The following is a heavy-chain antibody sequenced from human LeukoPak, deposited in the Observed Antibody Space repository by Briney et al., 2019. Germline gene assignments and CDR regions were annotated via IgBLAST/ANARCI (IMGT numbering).Heavy chain of an antibody. J-gene: IGHJ3*02. CDR1: GGTFSSYA. D-gene: IGHD3-22*01. CDR3: ARVSRSLQTYYYDSSGYYGYAFDI. CDR2: IIPIFGTA. V-gene: IGHV1-69*05. Sequence: SVKVSCKASGGTFSSYAISWVRQAPGQGLEWMGRIIPIFGTANYAQKFQGRVTMTRNTSISTAYMELSSLRSEDTAVYYCARVSRSLQTYYYDSSGYYGYAFDIWGQGTMVTVSS.